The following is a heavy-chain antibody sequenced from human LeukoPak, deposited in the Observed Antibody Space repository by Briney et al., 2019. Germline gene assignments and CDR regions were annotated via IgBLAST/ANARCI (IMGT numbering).Heavy chain of an antibody. J-gene: IGHJ3*02. CDR3: ARGPSHPYNWNDGREDAFDI. CDR1: GYTFTSYG. D-gene: IGHD1-1*01. Sequence: GASVKVSCKASGYTFTSYGISWVRQAPGQGLEWMGWISAYNGNTNYAQKLQGRVTMTTDTSTSTAYMELRSLRSDDTAVYYCARGPSHPYNWNDGREDAFDIWGQGTMVTVSS. CDR2: ISAYNGNT. V-gene: IGHV1-18*01.